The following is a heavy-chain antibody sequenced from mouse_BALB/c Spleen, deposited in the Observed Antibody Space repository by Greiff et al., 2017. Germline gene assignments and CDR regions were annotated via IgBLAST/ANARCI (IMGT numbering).Heavy chain of an antibody. CDR1: GYSITSDYA. CDR3: ARVGDGYDGTWFAY. V-gene: IGHV3-2*02. J-gene: IGHJ3*01. Sequence: EVKLQESGPGLVKPSQSLSLTCTVTGYSITSDYAWNWIRQFPGNKLEWMGYISYSGSTSYNPSLKSRISITRDTSKNQFFLQLNSVTTEDTATYYCARVGDGYDGTWFAYWGQGTLVTVSA. D-gene: IGHD2-2*01. CDR2: ISYSGST.